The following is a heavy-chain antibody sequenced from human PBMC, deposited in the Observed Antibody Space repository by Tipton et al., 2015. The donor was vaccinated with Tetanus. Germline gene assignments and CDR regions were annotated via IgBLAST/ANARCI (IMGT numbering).Heavy chain of an antibody. V-gene: IGHV4-4*07. D-gene: IGHD5-24*01. CDR3: ARDRGFTTYNYFDP. CDR1: GDSISSNY. J-gene: IGHJ5*02. Sequence: TLSLTRTVSGDSISSNYWSWIRQPAGKGPEWIGRIYINGRNNYSPSLKSRVTMSIDTSKNQFSLNLRSVTAADTAVYYCARDRGFTTYNYFDPWGQGTLVTVSS. CDR2: IYINGRN.